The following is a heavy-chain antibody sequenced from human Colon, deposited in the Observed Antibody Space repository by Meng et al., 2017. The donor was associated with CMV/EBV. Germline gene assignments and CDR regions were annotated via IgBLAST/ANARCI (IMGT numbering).Heavy chain of an antibody. CDR2: INPHSGGT. D-gene: IGHD3-10*01. Sequence: ASVKVSCKASGYIFTDFYMYWVRQAPGQGLEWMGWINPHSGGTDYAQRFQGRVTMTRDTSITTAYMELSRLTSDDTAVYYCARHNSYGPGSYYEHIYDYWGQGTLVTVSS. V-gene: IGHV1-2*02. CDR3: ARHNSYGPGSYYEHIYDY. J-gene: IGHJ4*02. CDR1: GYIFTDFY.